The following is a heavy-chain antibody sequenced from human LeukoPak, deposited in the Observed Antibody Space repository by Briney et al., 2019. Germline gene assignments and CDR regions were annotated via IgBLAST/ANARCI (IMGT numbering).Heavy chain of an antibody. CDR2: TYYRSKWYT. Sequence: SQTLSLTCAISGDSVSSNSAAWNWIRQSPSRGLEWLGRTYYRSKWYTYYAASVKSRIAINRDTSKNQFSLQLNSVTPEDTAVYYCAGDKTGSGYADYWGQGTLVTVSS. D-gene: IGHD3-10*01. V-gene: IGHV6-1*01. CDR3: AGDKTGSGYADY. J-gene: IGHJ4*02. CDR1: GDSVSSNSAA.